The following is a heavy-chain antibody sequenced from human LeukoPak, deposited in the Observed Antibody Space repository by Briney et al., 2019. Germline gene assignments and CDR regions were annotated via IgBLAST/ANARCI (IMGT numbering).Heavy chain of an antibody. V-gene: IGHV3-74*01. D-gene: IGHD1-14*01. J-gene: IGHJ3*01. CDR3: VVVVEPPDSDGFDV. Sequence: PGGSLRLSCAASGFTFGNSWVHWARQAPGKGLVWVSLINADGSTATYADSVKGRFTISIDNARNTLSLQMNSLTIEDTAVYYCVVVVEPPDSDGFDVWGQGTMITVSS. CDR1: GFTFGNSW. CDR2: INADGSTA.